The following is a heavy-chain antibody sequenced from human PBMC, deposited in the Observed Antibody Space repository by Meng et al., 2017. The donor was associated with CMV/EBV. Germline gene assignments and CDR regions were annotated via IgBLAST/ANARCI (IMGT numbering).Heavy chain of an antibody. CDR3: AREAIYSSSYFQH. CDR2: IIPIFGTA. D-gene: IGHD6-13*01. J-gene: IGHJ1*01. V-gene: IGHV1-69*05. CDR1: RGTFSSYA. Sequence: SVKVSCKASRGTFSSYAISWVRQAPGQGLEWMGGIIPIFGTANYAQKFQGRVTITTDESTSTSYMELSSLRSEDTAVYYCAREAIYSSSYFQHWGQGTLVTVSS.